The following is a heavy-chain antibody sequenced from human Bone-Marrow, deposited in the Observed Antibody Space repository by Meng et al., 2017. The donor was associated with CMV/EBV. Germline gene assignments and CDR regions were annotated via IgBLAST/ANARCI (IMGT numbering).Heavy chain of an antibody. J-gene: IGHJ6*02. CDR1: GYTFTNYY. Sequence: ASVKVSCKASGYTFTNYYMHWARQAPGHGLEWMGIINPSGGSTTFAQRFQGRISMTRDTSTSTFYMTLSSLSSEDTAVYYCARGTWNHAHYYYYGMDVWGQGTTVTVSS. V-gene: IGHV1-46*01. D-gene: IGHD1-14*01. CDR2: INPSGGST. CDR3: ARGTWNHAHYYYYGMDV.